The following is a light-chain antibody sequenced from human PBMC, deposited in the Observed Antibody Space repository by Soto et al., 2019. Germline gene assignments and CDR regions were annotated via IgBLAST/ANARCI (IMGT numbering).Light chain of an antibody. CDR1: SSNIGAGYD. J-gene: IGLJ3*02. CDR2: DTF. V-gene: IGLV1-40*01. Sequence: QSVLTQPPSVSGTPGQTVTISCSGSSSNIGAGYDGRWYQQLPGTVPKLVIYDTFNRPSGVPPRFSGSKSGTTASLDIIGLQDEDEADYYCRAYDNSLGVFVLFGGGTKVTVL. CDR3: RAYDNSLGVFVL.